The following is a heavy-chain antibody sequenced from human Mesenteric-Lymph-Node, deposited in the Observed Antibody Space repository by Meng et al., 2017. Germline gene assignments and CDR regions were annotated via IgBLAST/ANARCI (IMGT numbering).Heavy chain of an antibody. Sequence: GGSLRLSCAASGFTFSNTWMSWVRQAPGKGLEWVSYISSSGSTIYYADSVKGRFTIARDNAKNSLSLQMNSMRAEDTAVYYCGRGSGVIQDSSGYFFYWGQGTLVTVSS. CDR3: GRGSGVIQDSSGYFFY. V-gene: IGHV3-48*04. CDR1: GFTFSNTW. CDR2: ISSSGSTI. D-gene: IGHD3-22*01. J-gene: IGHJ4*02.